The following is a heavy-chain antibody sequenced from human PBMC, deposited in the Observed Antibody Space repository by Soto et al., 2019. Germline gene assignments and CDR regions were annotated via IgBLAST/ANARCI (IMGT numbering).Heavy chain of an antibody. V-gene: IGHV1-58*01. CDR1: GFTFTSSA. CDR3: AASYYDILTGYGFDP. D-gene: IGHD3-9*01. Sequence: VKVSCKASGFTFTSSAVQWVRQARGQRLEWIGWIVVGSGNTNYAQKFQERVTITRDMSTSTAYMELSSLRSEDTAVYYCAASYYDILTGYGFDPWGQGTLVTVSS. J-gene: IGHJ5*02. CDR2: IVVGSGNT.